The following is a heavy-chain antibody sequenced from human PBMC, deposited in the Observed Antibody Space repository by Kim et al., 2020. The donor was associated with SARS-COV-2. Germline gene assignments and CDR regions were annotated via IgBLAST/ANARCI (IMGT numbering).Heavy chain of an antibody. J-gene: IGHJ4*02. CDR1: GFTVSSNY. V-gene: IGHV3-53*01. Sequence: GGSLRLSCAASGFTVSSNYMSWVRQAPGKGLEWVSVIYSGGSTYYADSVKGRFTISRDNSKNTLYLQMNSLRAEDTAVYYCARFEGRSNYFDYWGQGTLVTVSS. D-gene: IGHD3-10*01. CDR2: IYSGGST. CDR3: ARFEGRSNYFDY.